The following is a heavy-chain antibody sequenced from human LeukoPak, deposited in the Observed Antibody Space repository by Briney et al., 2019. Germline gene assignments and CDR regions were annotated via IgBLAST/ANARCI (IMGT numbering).Heavy chain of an antibody. V-gene: IGHV4-38-2*01. Sequence: SETLSLTCAVSGYSISSGYYWGWIRQPPGKGLEWIGSIYHSGSTYYNPSLKSRVTISVDTSKNQFSLKLSSVTAADTAVYYCASLYHGSGSYYKGTWGQGTLVTVSS. CDR3: ASLYHGSGSYYKGT. CDR1: GYSISSGYY. D-gene: IGHD3-10*01. J-gene: IGHJ4*02. CDR2: IYHSGST.